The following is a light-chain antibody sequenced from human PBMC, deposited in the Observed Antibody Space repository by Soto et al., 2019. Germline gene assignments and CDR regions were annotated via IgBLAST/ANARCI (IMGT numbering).Light chain of an antibody. CDR3: QSYDSSLSAVI. CDR2: GNS. CDR1: SSNIGAGND. Sequence: QAVVTQPPSVSGAPGQRVTISCTGSSSNIGAGNDVHWYQHLPGTAPKLLIYGNSNRPSGVPDRFSGSKSGTSASLTITGLQAEDEADYHCQSYDSSLSAVIFGGGTKLTVL. J-gene: IGLJ2*01. V-gene: IGLV1-40*01.